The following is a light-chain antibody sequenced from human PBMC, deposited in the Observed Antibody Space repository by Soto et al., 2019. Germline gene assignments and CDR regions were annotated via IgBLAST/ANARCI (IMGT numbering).Light chain of an antibody. J-gene: IGKJ1*01. Sequence: EIVLTQSPGTLSLSPGERATLSCRASQSVSSNYLAWYQQKPGQAPRPLIYDASSRATGIPDRFSGSGAGTDFTLTISRLEPEDFAVYDCQQYGSSPWTFGQGTKV. CDR3: QQYGSSPWT. CDR1: QSVSSNY. CDR2: DAS. V-gene: IGKV3-20*01.